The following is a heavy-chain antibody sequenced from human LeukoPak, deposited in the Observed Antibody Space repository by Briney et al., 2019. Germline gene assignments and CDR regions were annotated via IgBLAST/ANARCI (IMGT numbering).Heavy chain of an antibody. V-gene: IGHV1-18*01. Sequence: GASVKVSCKASGYTFTSYGISWVRQAPGQGLEWMGWISAYNGNTNYAQKLQGRVTMTTDTSTSTAYMELRSLRSDDTAVYYCAGGDRAIQYGDYVLPFDYWGQGTLVTVSS. CDR2: ISAYNGNT. D-gene: IGHD4-17*01. CDR1: GYTFTSYG. CDR3: AGGDRAIQYGDYVLPFDY. J-gene: IGHJ4*02.